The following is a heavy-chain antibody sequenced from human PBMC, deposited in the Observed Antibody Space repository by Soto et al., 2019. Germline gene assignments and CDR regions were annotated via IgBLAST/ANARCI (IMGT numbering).Heavy chain of an antibody. J-gene: IGHJ5*02. CDR2: IYPRDSDT. CDR3: VRRSDWFNL. CDR1: GYGFTSYW. Sequence: PGESLKISCKGSGYGFTSYWIGWVRQMPGKGLEWMGIIYPRDSDTRYSPSFEGQVTIPADKSISTAYLQWSSLKASDTAIYYCVRRSDWFNLWGQGTLVTVPS. V-gene: IGHV5-51*01.